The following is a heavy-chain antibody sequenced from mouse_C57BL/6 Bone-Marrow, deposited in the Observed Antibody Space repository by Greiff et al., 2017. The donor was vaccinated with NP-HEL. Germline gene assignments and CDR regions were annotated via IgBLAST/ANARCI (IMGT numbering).Heavy chain of an antibody. J-gene: IGHJ3*01. CDR3: ARQYYGSSYESWFAY. V-gene: IGHV5-6*01. D-gene: IGHD1-1*01. Sequence: EVQGVESGGDLVKPGGSLKLSCAASGFTFSSYGMSWVRQTPDKRLEWVATISSGGSYTYYPDSVKGRFTISRDNAKNTLYLQMSSLKSEDTAMYYCARQYYGSSYESWFAYWGQGTLVTVSA. CDR2: ISSGGSYT. CDR1: GFTFSSYG.